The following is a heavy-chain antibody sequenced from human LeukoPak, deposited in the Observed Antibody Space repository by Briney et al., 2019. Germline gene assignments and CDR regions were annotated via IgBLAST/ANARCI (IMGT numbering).Heavy chain of an antibody. CDR2: ITTSSTYT. Sequence: GGSLRLSCEASGFSFSSYNMDWVRQTPGKGLEWISSITTSSTYTFYADSVKGRFTISRDNARNSLYLQMNSLTAEDTAVYYCARDQGYCSGGSCYFGYWGQGTLVTVSS. J-gene: IGHJ4*02. CDR1: GFSFSSYN. CDR3: ARDQGYCSGGSCYFGY. D-gene: IGHD2-15*01. V-gene: IGHV3-21*01.